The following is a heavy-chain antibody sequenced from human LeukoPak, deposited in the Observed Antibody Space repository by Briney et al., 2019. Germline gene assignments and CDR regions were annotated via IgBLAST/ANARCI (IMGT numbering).Heavy chain of an antibody. V-gene: IGHV3-15*01. CDR2: IKSKTDGGTT. J-gene: IGHJ4*02. CDR1: GFTFSHAW. CDR3: TTDLAAMVRAVDY. Sequence: GGSLRLSCAASGFTFSHAWMSWVRQAPGKGLEWVGRIKSKTDGGTTDYTAPVKGRFTISRDDSKNTLYLEMNSLKTEDKAAYYCTTDLAAMVRAVDYWDQGTLVTVSS. D-gene: IGHD5-18*01.